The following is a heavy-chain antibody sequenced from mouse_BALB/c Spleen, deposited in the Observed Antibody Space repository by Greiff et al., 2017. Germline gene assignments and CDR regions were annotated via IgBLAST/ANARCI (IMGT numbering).Heavy chain of an antibody. D-gene: IGHD1-1*01. CDR2: ILPGSGST. CDR3: ARRGRGDLYYAMDY. Sequence: VQLQQSGAELMKPGASVKISCKATGYTFSSYWIEWVKQRPGHGLEWIGEILPGSGSTNYNEKFKGKATFTADTSSNTAYMQLSSLTSEDSAVYYCARRGRGDLYYAMDYWGQGTSVTVSS. V-gene: IGHV1-9*01. J-gene: IGHJ4*01. CDR1: GYTFSSYW.